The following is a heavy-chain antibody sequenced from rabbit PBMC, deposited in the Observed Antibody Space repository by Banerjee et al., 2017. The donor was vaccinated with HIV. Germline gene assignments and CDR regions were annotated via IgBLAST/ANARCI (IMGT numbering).Heavy chain of an antibody. V-gene: IGHV1S40*01. CDR2: IEGGSSGFT. CDR3: ARDTSSIFSSYGMDL. CDR1: GVSFSSSSY. J-gene: IGHJ3*01. D-gene: IGHD1-1*01. Sequence: QSLEESGGDLVKPGASLTLTCTASGVSFSSSSYMCWVRQAPGKGLEWITCIEGGSSGFTYFATWAKGRFTCSKTSSTTVTLQMTRLTAADTATYFCARDTSSIFSSYGMDLWGQGTLVTVS.